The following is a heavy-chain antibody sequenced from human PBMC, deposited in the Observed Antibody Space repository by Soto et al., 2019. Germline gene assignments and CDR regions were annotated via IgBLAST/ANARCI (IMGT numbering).Heavy chain of an antibody. CDR2: IDPGDSNT. D-gene: IGHD2-15*01. CDR3: ARQGGYYYYGMDV. V-gene: IGHV5-10-1*01. Sequence: GQSLKISCSASGYSFNTFWISWVRQVPGKGLEWMGRIDPGDSNTNYSPSFQGRVTLSVDKSIGTAYLQWSSLKASDTAIYYCARQGGYYYYGMDVWGQGTAVTVAS. J-gene: IGHJ6*02. CDR1: GYSFNTFW.